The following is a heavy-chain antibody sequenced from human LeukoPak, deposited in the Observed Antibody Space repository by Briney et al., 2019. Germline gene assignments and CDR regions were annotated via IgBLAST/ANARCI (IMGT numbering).Heavy chain of an antibody. CDR2: IYYSGST. Sequence: SETLSLTCTVSGGSISSYYWSWIRQPPGKGLEWIGYIYYSGSTNYNPSLKSRVTISVDTSKNQFSLKLSSVTADDTAVYYRARVHYGSGSYSPDSGFDPWGQGTLVTVSS. V-gene: IGHV4-59*01. CDR1: GGSISSYY. D-gene: IGHD3-10*01. J-gene: IGHJ5*02. CDR3: ARVHYGSGSYSPDSGFDP.